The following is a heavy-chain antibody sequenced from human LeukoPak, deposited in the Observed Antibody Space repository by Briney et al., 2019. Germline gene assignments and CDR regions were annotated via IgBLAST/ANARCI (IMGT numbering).Heavy chain of an antibody. Sequence: SETLSLTCAVSGGSISSGGYSWSWIRQPPGKGLEWIGYIYHSGSTYYNPSLKSRVTISVGRSKNQFSLKLSSVTAADTAVYYCASYIVVVPAHGGAFDIWGQGTMVTVSS. CDR1: GGSISSGGYS. CDR3: ASYIVVVPAHGGAFDI. CDR2: IYHSGST. J-gene: IGHJ3*02. D-gene: IGHD2-21*02. V-gene: IGHV4-30-2*01.